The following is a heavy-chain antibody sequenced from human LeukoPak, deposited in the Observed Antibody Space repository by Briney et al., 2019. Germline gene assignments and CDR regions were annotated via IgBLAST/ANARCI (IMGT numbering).Heavy chain of an antibody. CDR1: GYTFTSYD. D-gene: IGHD6-6*01. V-gene: IGHV1-8*01. Sequence: ASVTVSCKASGYTFTSYDINWVRQATGQGLEWMGWMNPNSGNTGYAQKFQGRVTMTRNTSISTAYMELSSLRSEDTAVYYCAASSQLGYYMDVWGKGTTVTVSS. CDR2: MNPNSGNT. CDR3: AASSQLGYYMDV. J-gene: IGHJ6*03.